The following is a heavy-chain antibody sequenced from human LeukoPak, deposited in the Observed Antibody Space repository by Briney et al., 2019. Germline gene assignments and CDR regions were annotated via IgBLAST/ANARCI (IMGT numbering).Heavy chain of an antibody. CDR2: ISGSGGST. CDR3: AKDSVLRFLEWLSHYYYYGMDV. J-gene: IGHJ6*02. Sequence: GGSLRLSCAASGFTFSGYAMSWVRQAPGKGLEWVSAISGSGGSTYYADSVKGRFTISRDNSKNTLYLQMNSLRTEDTAVYYCAKDSVLRFLEWLSHYYYYGMDVWGQGTTVTVSS. V-gene: IGHV3-23*01. D-gene: IGHD3-3*01. CDR1: GFTFSGYA.